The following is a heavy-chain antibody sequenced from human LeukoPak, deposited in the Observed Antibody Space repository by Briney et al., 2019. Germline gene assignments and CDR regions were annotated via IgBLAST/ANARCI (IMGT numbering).Heavy chain of an antibody. CDR1: GFTFDDYG. CDR3: ARGHSSGIQLWSLDY. J-gene: IGHJ4*02. CDR2: INWNGGST. V-gene: IGHV3-20*04. Sequence: GGSLRLSCAASGFTFDDYGMSWVRQAPGKGLEWVSGINWNGGSTGYADSVKGRFTISRDNAKNSLYLQMNSLRAEDTAVYYCARGHSSGIQLWSLDYWRQGTLVTVSS. D-gene: IGHD5-18*01.